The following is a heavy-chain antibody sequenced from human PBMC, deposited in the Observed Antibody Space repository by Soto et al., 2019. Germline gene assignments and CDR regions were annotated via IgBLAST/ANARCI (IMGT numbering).Heavy chain of an antibody. D-gene: IGHD5-12*01. CDR3: ARGEGGYSGYDHAFDY. CDR1: DGYSISGGYY. Sequence: SDTWSVADGYSISGGYYWSSNRKPPGKGLEWIGYIYYSGSTYYNPSLKSRVTISVDTSKNQFSLKLSSVTAADTAVYYCARGEGGYSGYDHAFDYWGQGTLVTVS. V-gene: IGHV4-30-4*01. CDR2: IYYSGST. J-gene: IGHJ4*02.